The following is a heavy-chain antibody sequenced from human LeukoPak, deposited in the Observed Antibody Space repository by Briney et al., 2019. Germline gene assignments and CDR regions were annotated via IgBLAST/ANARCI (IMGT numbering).Heavy chain of an antibody. V-gene: IGHV3-48*02. CDR1: GFTFSRYS. Sequence: GGSLRPSCAASGFTFSRYSMNWVRQAPGKGLEWVSYITHDTSRKYYADSVKGRFTISRDNAKNSLYLQMNTLRDEDTAVYYCARDRDYSFDYWGQGTLVTVSS. CDR2: ITHDTSRK. J-gene: IGHJ4*02. CDR3: ARDRDYSFDY.